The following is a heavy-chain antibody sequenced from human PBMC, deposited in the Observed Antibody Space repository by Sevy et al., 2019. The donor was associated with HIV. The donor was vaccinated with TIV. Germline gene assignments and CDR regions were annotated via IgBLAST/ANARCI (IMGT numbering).Heavy chain of an antibody. CDR1: GFTFSIYD. D-gene: IGHD1-26*01. V-gene: IGHV3-13*01. CDR3: ARVALSGSYGGPLDY. J-gene: IGHJ4*02. Sequence: GGSLRLSCAASGFTFSIYDMHWVRQATGKGLEWVSAINTVGDTYYPGSVKGRFTISRENAKNSLYLQMNSLRAGDTAVYYCARVALSGSYGGPLDYWGQGTLVTVSS. CDR2: INTVGDT.